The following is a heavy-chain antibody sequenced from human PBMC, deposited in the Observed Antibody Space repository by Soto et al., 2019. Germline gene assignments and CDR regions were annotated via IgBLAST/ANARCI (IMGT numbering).Heavy chain of an antibody. CDR1: GGSISSSSYY. V-gene: IGHV4-39*01. Sequence: SETLSLTCTVSGGSISSSSYYWGWIRQPPGKGLEWIGSIYYSGSTYYNPSLKSRVTISVDTSKNQFSLKLSSVTAADTAVYYCARHYYVGQYQLLSPNWFDPWGQGTLVTVSS. CDR3: ARHYYVGQYQLLSPNWFDP. CDR2: IYYSGST. J-gene: IGHJ5*02. D-gene: IGHD2-2*01.